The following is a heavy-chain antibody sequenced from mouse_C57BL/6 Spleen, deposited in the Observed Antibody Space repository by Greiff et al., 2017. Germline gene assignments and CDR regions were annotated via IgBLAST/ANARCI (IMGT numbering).Heavy chain of an antibody. CDR1: GFTFSDYY. D-gene: IGHD1-1*01. CDR3: ARQELRYYAMDY. V-gene: IGHV5-12*01. J-gene: IGHJ4*01. CDR2: ISNGGGST. Sequence: EVMLVESGGGLVQPGGSLKLSCAASGFTFSDYYMYWVRQTPEKRLEWVAYISNGGGSTYYPETVKGRFTISRDNAKNPLYLQMSRLKSEDTAMYYCARQELRYYAMDYWGQGTSVTVSS.